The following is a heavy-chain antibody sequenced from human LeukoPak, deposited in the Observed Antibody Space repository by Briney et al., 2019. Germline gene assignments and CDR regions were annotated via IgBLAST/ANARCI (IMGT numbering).Heavy chain of an antibody. J-gene: IGHJ4*02. D-gene: IGHD2-21*02. CDR3: ARVTARSIDY. Sequence: GGSLRLSCGAYGFSFRDYHMDWVRQAPGKGLEWVGRIRNEANKYITDYAASVEGRFTISRDDSKNSLSLQMRSLKTGDTAVYYCARVTARSIDYWGQGTLVTVSS. CDR2: IRNEANKYIT. V-gene: IGHV3-72*01. CDR1: GFSFRDYH.